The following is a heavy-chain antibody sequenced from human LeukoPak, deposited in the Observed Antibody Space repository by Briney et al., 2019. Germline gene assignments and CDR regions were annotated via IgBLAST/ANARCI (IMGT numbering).Heavy chain of an antibody. Sequence: EPSETLSLTCTVSGGSLSTDYWSLIRQPPGKGLEWIGHIYYSGTTIYNPSLKSRLTISVDTSKNQFSLKLSSVTAAETAVYYCARAKQLVKRYFDLWGRGTLVTVSS. CDR3: ARAKQLVKRYFDL. CDR1: GGSLSTDY. J-gene: IGHJ2*01. D-gene: IGHD6-13*01. V-gene: IGHV4-59*01. CDR2: IYYSGTT.